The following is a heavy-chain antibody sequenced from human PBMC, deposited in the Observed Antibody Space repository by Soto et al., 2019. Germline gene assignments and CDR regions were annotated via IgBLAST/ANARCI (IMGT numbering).Heavy chain of an antibody. Sequence: QVQLQESGPGLVKPSQTLSLTCTVSGGSISSGDYYWSWIRQPPGNGLEWIGYIYYSGSTYYNPSLKSRVTRSVYTSKYQFSLKLSSVTAADTAVYYCARERGLGGHYFDYWGQGTLVTVSS. V-gene: IGHV4-30-4*01. CDR1: GGSISSGDYY. D-gene: IGHD3-16*01. CDR2: IYYSGST. CDR3: ARERGLGGHYFDY. J-gene: IGHJ4*02.